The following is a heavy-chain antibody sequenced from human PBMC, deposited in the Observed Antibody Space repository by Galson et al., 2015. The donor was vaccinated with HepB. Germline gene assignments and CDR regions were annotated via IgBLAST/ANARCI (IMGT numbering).Heavy chain of an antibody. CDR3: ARVRDGYKYFYGIDV. Sequence: ETLSLTCTASGESISETIYYWAWIRQAPGKGLEWIGTVYYDGTTHHSPSLRSRLTLSVATPKNQFSLKLKSVTAADAAIYYCARVRDGYKYFYGIDVWGQGATVTVSS. CDR1: GESISETIYY. V-gene: IGHV4-39*07. D-gene: IGHD2-21*01. J-gene: IGHJ6*02. CDR2: VYYDGTT.